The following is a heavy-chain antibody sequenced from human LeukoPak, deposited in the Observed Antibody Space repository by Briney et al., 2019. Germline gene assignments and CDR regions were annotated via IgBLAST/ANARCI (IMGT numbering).Heavy chain of an antibody. CDR3: ARGYCSSSSCYGGWWFDT. V-gene: IGHV3-53*01. J-gene: IGHJ5*02. Sequence: PGGSLRLSCAASGFTVSSSYMSWVRQAPGKGLEWASIIYSGGTTYSADSVKGRFTISRDNSKNTLYLQMNSLRAEDTAVYYCARGYCSSSSCYGGWWFDTWGQGTPVTVSS. D-gene: IGHD2-2*01. CDR2: IYSGGTT. CDR1: GFTVSSSY.